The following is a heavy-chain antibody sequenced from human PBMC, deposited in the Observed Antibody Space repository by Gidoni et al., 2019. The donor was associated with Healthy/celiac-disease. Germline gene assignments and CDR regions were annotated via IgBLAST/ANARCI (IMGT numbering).Heavy chain of an antibody. V-gene: IGHV3-66*02. CDR3: ARAASIAALPDY. CDR2: IYSGGST. Sequence: EVQLVESGGGLVQPGGSLRLSCAAPGFTVSSNYMSWVRQDPGKGLEWVSVIYSGGSTYYADSVKGRFTISRDNSKNTLYLQMNSLRAEDTAVYYCARAASIAALPDYWGQGTLVTVSS. D-gene: IGHD6-6*01. CDR1: GFTVSSNY. J-gene: IGHJ4*02.